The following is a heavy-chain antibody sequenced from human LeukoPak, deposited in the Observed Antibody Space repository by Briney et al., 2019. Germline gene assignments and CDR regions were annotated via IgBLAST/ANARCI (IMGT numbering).Heavy chain of an antibody. J-gene: IGHJ6*03. D-gene: IGHD1-1*01. CDR3: ARVGTHYYYYMDV. CDR1: GYTFTGYY. V-gene: IGHV1-2*02. Sequence: ASVTVSCKASGYTFTGYYMHWVRQAPGQGLEWMGWINPNSGGTNYAQKFQGRVTMTRDTSISTAYMELSRLRSDDTAVYYCARVGTHYYYYMDVWGKGTTVTVSS. CDR2: INPNSGGT.